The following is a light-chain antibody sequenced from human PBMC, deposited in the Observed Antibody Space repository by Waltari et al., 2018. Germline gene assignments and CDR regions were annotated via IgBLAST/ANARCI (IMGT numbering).Light chain of an antibody. CDR3: GTWDNGLSVGV. J-gene: IGLJ3*02. Sequence: QSVLTQPPSVSAAPGQKVTISCPGSRSNIGNTPVAWVQQFPGTAPKHLIYDNYHRPSGTPDRFSGSKCCTSTTVGTTELQTGDEADYYCGTWDNGLSVGVFGGGTKLTVL. CDR2: DNY. CDR1: RSNIGNTP. V-gene: IGLV1-51*01.